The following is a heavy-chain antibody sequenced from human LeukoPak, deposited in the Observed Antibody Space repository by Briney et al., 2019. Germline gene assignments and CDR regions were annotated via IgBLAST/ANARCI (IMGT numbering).Heavy chain of an antibody. D-gene: IGHD3-10*01. CDR1: GFIFSSYE. CDR2: IWYDGSNM. V-gene: IGHV3-33*08. Sequence: HTGGSLRLSCAASGFIFSSYEMNWVRQAPGKGLEWLALIWYDGSNMYYADSVRGRFTISRDSSKNALYLQMNSLRAEDTAVYYCARDRGGYFDYWGQGIFVTVSS. J-gene: IGHJ4*02. CDR3: ARDRGGYFDY.